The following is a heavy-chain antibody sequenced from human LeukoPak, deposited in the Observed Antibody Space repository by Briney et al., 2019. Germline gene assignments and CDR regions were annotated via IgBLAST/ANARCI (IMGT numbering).Heavy chain of an antibody. CDR3: ARELSSSWYHTPDAFDI. D-gene: IGHD6-13*01. CDR1: GFTFSDYY. J-gene: IGHJ3*02. Sequence: GGSLRLSCAASGFTFSDYYMSWIRQAPGKGLEWVSYISSSGSTIYYADSVKGRFTISRDNAKNSLYLQMNSLRAEDTAVYYCARELSSSWYHTPDAFDIWGQGTMVTVSS. CDR2: ISSSGSTI. V-gene: IGHV3-11*04.